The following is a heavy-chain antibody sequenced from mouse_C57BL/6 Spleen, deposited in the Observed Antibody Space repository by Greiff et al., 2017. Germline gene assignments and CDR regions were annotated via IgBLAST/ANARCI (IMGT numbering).Heavy chain of an antibody. V-gene: IGHV10-3*01. CDR2: IRSKSSNYAT. Sequence: EVKVVESGGGLVQPKGSLKLSCAASGFTFNTYAMHWVRQAPGKGLEWVARIRSKSSNYATYYADSVKDRFTISRDDSQSMLYLQMNNLKTEDTAMYYCVREGDYYGSSSFAYWGQGTLVTVSA. CDR3: VREGDYYGSSSFAY. D-gene: IGHD1-1*01. J-gene: IGHJ3*01. CDR1: GFTFNTYA.